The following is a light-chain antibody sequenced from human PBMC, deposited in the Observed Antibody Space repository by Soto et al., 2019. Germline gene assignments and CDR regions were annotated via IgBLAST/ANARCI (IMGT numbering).Light chain of an antibody. Sequence: DVVMNQSPLSLPVTLGQPASISCRSSHSLVYSDGNTYLNWIQQRPGQSPRPLIYQVTHRDSGVPDRFSGSGSGTEFTLNISRVEAEDIGVYYCRQGAHWPRTFGQGTKVEIK. CDR2: QVT. J-gene: IGKJ1*01. CDR3: RQGAHWPRT. CDR1: HSLVYSDGNTY. V-gene: IGKV2-30*01.